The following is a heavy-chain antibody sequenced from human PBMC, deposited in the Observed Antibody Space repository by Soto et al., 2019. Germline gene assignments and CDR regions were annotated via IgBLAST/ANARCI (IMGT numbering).Heavy chain of an antibody. CDR1: GGSISSYY. Sequence: QVQLQESGPGLVKPSETLSLTCTVSGGSISSYYWSWIRQPPGKGLEWIGYIYYSGSTNYNPSLKSRVTISVDTSKKQFSRKLSSVSAADTAVYYCARRYGSVFECWGQGHRVTVSS. CDR2: IYYSGST. CDR3: ARRYGSVFEC. J-gene: IGHJ4*02. V-gene: IGHV4-59*01. D-gene: IGHD6-19*01.